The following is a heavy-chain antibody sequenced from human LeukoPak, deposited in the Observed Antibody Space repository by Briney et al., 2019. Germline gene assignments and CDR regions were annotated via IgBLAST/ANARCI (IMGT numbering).Heavy chain of an antibody. CDR2: IHYSGST. J-gene: IGHJ4*02. CDR1: GGSISSYY. V-gene: IGHV4-59*08. CDR3: ARAYGYSLSFDY. D-gene: IGHD3-16*02. Sequence: SETLSLTCTVSGGSISSYYWSWIRQPPGKGLEWIGYIHYSGSTYYNPSLKSRVTISVDTSKNQFSLKLSSVTAADTAVYYCARAYGYSLSFDYWGQGTLVTVSS.